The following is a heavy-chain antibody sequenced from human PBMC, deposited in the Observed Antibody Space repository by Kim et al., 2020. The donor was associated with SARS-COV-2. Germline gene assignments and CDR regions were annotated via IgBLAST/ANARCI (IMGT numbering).Heavy chain of an antibody. Sequence: SWNGVGTVYADSVKGRFTISRESAKNSVYLQMNSLTIEDTAFYDCARDGDYWGQGTLVTVSS. CDR2: SWNGVGT. CDR3: ARDGDY. J-gene: IGHJ4*02. V-gene: IGHV3-9*01.